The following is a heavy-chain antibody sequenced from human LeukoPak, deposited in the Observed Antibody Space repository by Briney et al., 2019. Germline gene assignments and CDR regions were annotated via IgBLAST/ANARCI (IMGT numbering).Heavy chain of an antibody. Sequence: GASVKVSCKASGYTFTGYYMLWVRQAPGQGLEWMGWINPNSGGTNYAQKFQGRVTMTRDTSNSTAYMELSRLRSDDTAVYYCARDWDDYGDYAGDYWGQGTLVTVSS. CDR1: GYTFTGYY. V-gene: IGHV1-2*02. CDR2: INPNSGGT. D-gene: IGHD4-17*01. CDR3: ARDWDDYGDYAGDY. J-gene: IGHJ4*02.